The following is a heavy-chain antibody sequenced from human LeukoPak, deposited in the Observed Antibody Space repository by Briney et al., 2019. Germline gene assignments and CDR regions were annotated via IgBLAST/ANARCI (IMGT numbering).Heavy chain of an antibody. J-gene: IGHJ3*02. Sequence: SQTLSLTCTVSGGSISSGDYYWSWIRQPPGKGLEWIGYIYYSGSTYYNPSLKSRLTISVDTSKNHFSLKLSSVTAADTAVYYCARRVVGQPDAFDIWGQGTMVTVSS. CDR1: GGSISSGDYY. CDR3: ARRVVGQPDAFDI. V-gene: IGHV4-30-4*01. CDR2: IYYSGST. D-gene: IGHD2-2*01.